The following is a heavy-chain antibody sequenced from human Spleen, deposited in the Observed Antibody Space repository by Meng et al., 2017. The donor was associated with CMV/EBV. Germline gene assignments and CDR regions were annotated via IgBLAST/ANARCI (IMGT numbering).Heavy chain of an antibody. CDR2: ISYDGSKK. D-gene: IGHD1-14*01. Sequence: GESLKISCAASGFTFSSYAMHWVRQAPGKRLEWVAIISYDGSKKYSADSVKGRFTISRANSKNTLYLQMNSLRGEDTAVYYCARDSPPGLFDYWGQGALVTVS. J-gene: IGHJ4*02. CDR3: ARDSPPGLFDY. V-gene: IGHV3-30-3*01. CDR1: GFTFSSYA.